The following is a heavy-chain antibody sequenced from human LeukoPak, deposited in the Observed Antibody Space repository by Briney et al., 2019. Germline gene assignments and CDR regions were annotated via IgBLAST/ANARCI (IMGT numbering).Heavy chain of an antibody. V-gene: IGHV4-59*08. J-gene: IGHJ4*02. CDR1: GGSISTFY. D-gene: IGHD1-26*01. CDR2: IYYSGIT. Sequence: AETLSLTCTVSGGSISTFYWSWIRQPPGKGLEWIGYIYYSGITNYNPSLKSRVTISVDTSKNQFPLKLSSVTAADTAVYYCARQGSGSRAAFDYLGQGTLVTVSS. CDR3: ARQGSGSRAAFDY.